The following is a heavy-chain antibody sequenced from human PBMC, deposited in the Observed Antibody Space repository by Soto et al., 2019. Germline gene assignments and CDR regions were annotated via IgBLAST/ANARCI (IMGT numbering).Heavy chain of an antibody. CDR3: AKDQRLGELSSSHYGMDV. J-gene: IGHJ6*02. CDR1: GFTFSSYA. CDR2: ISGSGGST. D-gene: IGHD3-16*02. Sequence: EVQLLESGGGLVQPGGSLRLSCAASGFTFSSYAMSWVRQAPGKGLEWVSAISGSGGSTYYADSVKGRFTISRDNSKNTLFLPMSSLRAEDTAVYYCAKDQRLGELSSSHYGMDVWGQGTTVTVSS. V-gene: IGHV3-23*01.